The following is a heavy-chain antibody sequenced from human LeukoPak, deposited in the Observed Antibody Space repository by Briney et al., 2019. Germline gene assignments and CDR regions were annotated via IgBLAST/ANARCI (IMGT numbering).Heavy chain of an antibody. CDR1: GYTFTAYY. J-gene: IGHJ4*02. D-gene: IGHD2-21*01. Sequence: ASVKVSCKASGYTFTAYYLHWVRQAPGQGLEWMGWINPNSGGTNYAQKFQGRVTMTSDTSISTTYMELSRLRSDDTAAYYCTTNIFAYFDYWGPGTLVTVSS. V-gene: IGHV1-2*02. CDR3: TTNIFAYFDY. CDR2: INPNSGGT.